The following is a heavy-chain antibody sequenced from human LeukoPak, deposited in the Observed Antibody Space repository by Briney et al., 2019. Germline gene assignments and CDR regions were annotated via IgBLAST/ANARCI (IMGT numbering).Heavy chain of an antibody. J-gene: IGHJ4*02. CDR2: INSDGSTT. D-gene: IGHD3-10*01. Sequence: GGSLRLSCAASGFTFRTYWMHWVRQTPGQGLVWVSRINSDGSTTNYADSVKGRSTVSRDNAQNTLYLQMSSLRAEDTAVYYCARAGNYYFEYWGQGALVTVSS. V-gene: IGHV3-74*01. CDR3: ARAGNYYFEY. CDR1: GFTFRTYW.